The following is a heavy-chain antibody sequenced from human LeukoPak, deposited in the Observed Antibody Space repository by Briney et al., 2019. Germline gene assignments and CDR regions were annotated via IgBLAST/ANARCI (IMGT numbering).Heavy chain of an antibody. CDR3: ASGGDITRYAFDT. J-gene: IGHJ3*02. V-gene: IGHV1-69*05. CDR2: IIPIFGTA. CDR1: GGTFSSYA. Sequence: SVKVSRKASGGTFSSYAISWVRQAPGQGLEWMGRIIPIFGTANYAQKFQGRVTITTDESTSTAYMELSSLRSEDTAEYYCASGGDITRYAFDTWGQGTMVTVSS. D-gene: IGHD3-9*01.